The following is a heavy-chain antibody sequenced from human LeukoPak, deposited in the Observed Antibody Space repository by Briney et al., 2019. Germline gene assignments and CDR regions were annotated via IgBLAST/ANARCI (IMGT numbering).Heavy chain of an antibody. CDR2: IYYSGST. V-gene: IGHV4-59*01. J-gene: IGHJ3*02. CDR3: ARDYYDSSGYYYGDAFDI. D-gene: IGHD3-22*01. CDR1: GVSISSYY. Sequence: SETLSLTCTVSGVSISSYYWSWIRQPPGKGLGWIGYIYYSGSTNYNPSLKSRVTISVDTSKNQFSLKLSSVTAADTAVYYCARDYYDSSGYYYGDAFDIWGQGTMVTVSS.